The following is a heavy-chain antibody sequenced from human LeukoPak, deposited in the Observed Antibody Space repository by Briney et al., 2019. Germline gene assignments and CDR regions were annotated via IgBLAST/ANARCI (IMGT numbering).Heavy chain of an antibody. CDR3: ANEGATTGTYDY. J-gene: IGHJ4*02. CDR1: GYTFTSYA. V-gene: IGHV1-3*01. CDR2: INAGNGNT. Sequence: VASVKVSCKASGYTFTSYAMHWVRQAPGQRLEWMGWINAGNGNTKYSQKFQGRVTITRDTSASTAYMELSSLRSEDTAVYYCANEGATTGTYDYWGQGTLVTVSS. D-gene: IGHD1-1*01.